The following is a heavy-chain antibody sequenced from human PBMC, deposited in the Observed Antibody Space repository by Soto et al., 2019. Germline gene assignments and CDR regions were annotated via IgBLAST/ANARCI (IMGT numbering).Heavy chain of an antibody. CDR2: IYWDDDK. Sequence: QITLNESGPTQVKPRQTLTLTCTFSGFSLTTSGVGVGWIRQSPGKAPEWLALIYWDDDKRYSPSLKSRLTITKYTSKNQVVLTMAGLDPADTATYYCAHRVLRTVFGLVTTTAIYFDFWGQGTPVAVSS. J-gene: IGHJ4*02. CDR1: GFSLTTSGVG. CDR3: AHRVLRTVFGLVTTTAIYFDF. V-gene: IGHV2-5*02. D-gene: IGHD3-3*01.